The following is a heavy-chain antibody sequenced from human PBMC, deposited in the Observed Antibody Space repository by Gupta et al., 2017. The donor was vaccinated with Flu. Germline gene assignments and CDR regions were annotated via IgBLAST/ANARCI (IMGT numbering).Heavy chain of an antibody. D-gene: IGHD5-24*01. V-gene: IGHV3-7*01. CDR1: GFNFRRYW. CDR2: IAADDSVK. J-gene: IGHJ4*02. CDR3: VRNRGWQQFDY. Sequence: VEAGGSLVPPGGALRTACAASGFNFRRYWMDWVRQAPGKGLEWVANIAADDSVKNYADSVKGRFTISRDDTKNSLYLQMNSLRAEDTAVYYCVRNRGWQQFDYWGQGALVTVSS.